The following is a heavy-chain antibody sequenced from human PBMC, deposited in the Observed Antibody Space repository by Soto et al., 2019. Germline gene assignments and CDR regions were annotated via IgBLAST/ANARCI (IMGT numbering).Heavy chain of an antibody. CDR2: IYYSGST. Sequence: SETLSLTCTVSGGSISSGDYYWSWIRQPPRKGLEWIGYIYYSGSTYYNPSLKSRVTISVDTSKNQFSLKLSSVTAADTAAYYCARALWGGCLGDSKYYFYNLGQGSMVTVSA. CDR1: GGSISSGDYY. J-gene: IGHJ4*02. D-gene: IGHD3-16*01. CDR3: ARALWGGCLGDSKYYFYN. V-gene: IGHV4-30-4*01.